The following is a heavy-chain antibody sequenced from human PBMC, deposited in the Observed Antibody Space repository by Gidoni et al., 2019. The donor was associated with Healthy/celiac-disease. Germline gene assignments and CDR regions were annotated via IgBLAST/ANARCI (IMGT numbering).Heavy chain of an antibody. D-gene: IGHD1-26*01. Sequence: QRQLHESGSRLVKPSQTLSLTCAVSLGSLCSGGYSWGWHRQPPGKGLEWIGYLHHSGSTYHNPSIKSRVTISVDRSKNQFSLKLGAVTAADTAVYYCARGIREWELFFDYWGQGTLVTVSS. CDR2: LHHSGST. CDR3: ARGIREWELFFDY. V-gene: IGHV4-30-2*01. J-gene: IGHJ4*02. CDR1: LGSLCSGGYS.